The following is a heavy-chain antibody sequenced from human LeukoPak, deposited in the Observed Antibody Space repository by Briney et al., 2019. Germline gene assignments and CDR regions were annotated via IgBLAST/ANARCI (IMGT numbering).Heavy chain of an antibody. CDR1: GGSFSGYY. D-gene: IGHD5-18*01. J-gene: IGHJ4*02. V-gene: IGHV4-34*01. CDR2: INHSGST. Sequence: SETLSLTCAVYGGSFSGYYWSWLRQPPGKGLEWIGEINHSGSTNYNPSLKSRVTISVGTSKNQFSLKLSSVTAADTAVYYCAGSRGYSYGYNNWGQGTLVTVSS. CDR3: AGSRGYSYGYNN.